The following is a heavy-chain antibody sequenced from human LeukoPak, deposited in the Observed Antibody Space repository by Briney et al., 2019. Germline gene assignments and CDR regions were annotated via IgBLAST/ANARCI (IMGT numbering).Heavy chain of an antibody. Sequence: GGSLRLSCAASGFTFSDYWMHWVRQAPGKGLVWVARINGDGSSTTYVESVRGRFTISRDNAKKTLYLQMNSLRAEDTAVYYCAKGLTFDIWGQGTMVTVSS. CDR3: AKGLTFDI. V-gene: IGHV3-74*01. CDR1: GFTFSDYW. J-gene: IGHJ3*02. CDR2: INGDGSST.